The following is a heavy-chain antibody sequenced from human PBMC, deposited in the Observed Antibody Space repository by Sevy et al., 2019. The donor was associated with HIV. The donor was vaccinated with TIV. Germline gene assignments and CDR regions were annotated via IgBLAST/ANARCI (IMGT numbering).Heavy chain of an antibody. Sequence: GGSLRLSCAASGFTFSIYSMTWVRQAPGKGLEWVSSISSRRSYIYYADSVKGRFTISRDNAKNSLYLQMNSLRAEDTAVHYCARGGYCSGGSCFSPPDSWGQGTLVTVSS. D-gene: IGHD2-15*01. CDR2: ISSRRSYI. V-gene: IGHV3-21*01. CDR3: ARGGYCSGGSCFSPPDS. J-gene: IGHJ4*02. CDR1: GFTFSIYS.